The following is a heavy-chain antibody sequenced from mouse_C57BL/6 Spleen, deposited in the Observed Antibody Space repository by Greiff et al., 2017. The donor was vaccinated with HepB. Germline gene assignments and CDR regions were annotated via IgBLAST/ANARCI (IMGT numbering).Heavy chain of an antibody. CDR2: IDPETGGT. J-gene: IGHJ4*01. CDR1: GYTFTDYE. V-gene: IGHV1-15*01. Sequence: LQESGAELVRPGASVTLSCKASGYTFTDYEMHWVKQTPVHGLEWIGAIDPETGGTAYNQKFKGKAILTADKSSSTAYMELRSLTSEDSAVYYCTRGLGHAMDYWGQGTSVTVSS. D-gene: IGHD4-1*01. CDR3: TRGLGHAMDY.